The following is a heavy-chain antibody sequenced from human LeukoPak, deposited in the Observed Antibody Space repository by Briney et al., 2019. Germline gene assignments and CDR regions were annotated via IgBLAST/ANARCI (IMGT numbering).Heavy chain of an antibody. J-gene: IGHJ6*03. Sequence: GASVKVSCKASGYTFTSYAMHWVRQAPGQRLEWMGWINAGNGNTKYSQKFQGRVTITADESTSTAYMELSSLRSEDTAVYYCARVAYEGPIYYYYMDVWGKGTTVTVSS. D-gene: IGHD3-22*01. CDR3: ARVAYEGPIYYYYMDV. CDR1: GYTFTSYA. V-gene: IGHV1-3*01. CDR2: INAGNGNT.